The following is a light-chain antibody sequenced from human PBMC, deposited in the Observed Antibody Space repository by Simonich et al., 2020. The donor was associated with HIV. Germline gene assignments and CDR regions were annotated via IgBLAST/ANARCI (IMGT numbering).Light chain of an antibody. Sequence: EIVMTQSPDTLSVSPGERDTLSCRATQSVGINLAWYQQKPGQAPRLLIYGASARATDIPARFSGSGSGTEFTLTISTMQSEDFAVYYCQQCNNWPPTFGQGTKVEIK. CDR1: QSVGIN. CDR2: GAS. CDR3: QQCNNWPPT. J-gene: IGKJ1*01. V-gene: IGKV3-15*01.